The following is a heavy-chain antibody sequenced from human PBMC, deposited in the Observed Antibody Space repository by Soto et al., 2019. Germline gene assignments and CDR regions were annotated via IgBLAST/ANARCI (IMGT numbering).Heavy chain of an antibody. J-gene: IGHJ4*02. CDR3: AKISSYYDSSGTPIDY. D-gene: IGHD3-22*01. CDR1: GFTFSNYA. CDR2: ISTST. V-gene: IGHV3-23*05. Sequence: GSLRLSCAASGFTFSNYAMSWVRQAPGRGLEWVSTISTSTKYEDSGKGRFTISRDNSKNTLYLQMNSLRAEDTAVFYCAKISSYYDSSGTPIDYWGQGTLVTVSS.